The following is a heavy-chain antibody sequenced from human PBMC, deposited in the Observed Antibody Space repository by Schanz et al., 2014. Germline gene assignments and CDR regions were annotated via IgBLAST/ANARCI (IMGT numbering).Heavy chain of an antibody. CDR2: IYDSGNT. CDR3: ARGGQGFGEPHQRLFEY. V-gene: IGHV4-4*02. J-gene: IGHJ4*02. CDR1: GASVSSDNW. D-gene: IGHD3-10*01. Sequence: QVQLEESGAGLVKPSGTLSLTCAVSGASVSSDNWWNWVRQPPGKGLEWIGEIYDSGNTNYNPSLKGRVTMSVADPKNHFSLQLPSVTAADTAVYYCARGGQGFGEPHQRLFEYWGPGTLVTVSS.